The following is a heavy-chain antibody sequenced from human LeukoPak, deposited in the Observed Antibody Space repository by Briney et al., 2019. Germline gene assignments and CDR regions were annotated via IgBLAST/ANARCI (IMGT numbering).Heavy chain of an antibody. CDR3: ARHELRFSSGTDDFDI. Sequence: SETLSLTCAVYGGSFSGYYWSWIRQPPGKGLEWIGEINHSGSTNYNPSLKSRVTISVDTSKNQFSLKLSSVTAADTAVYYCARHELRFSSGTDDFDIWGQGTMVTVSS. J-gene: IGHJ3*02. V-gene: IGHV4-34*01. CDR2: INHSGST. CDR1: GGSFSGYY. D-gene: IGHD6-19*01.